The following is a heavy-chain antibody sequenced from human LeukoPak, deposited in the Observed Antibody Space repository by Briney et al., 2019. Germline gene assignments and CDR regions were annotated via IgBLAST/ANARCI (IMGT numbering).Heavy chain of an antibody. CDR3: ARPRVVVAATDAFDI. V-gene: IGHV4-59*08. Sequence: SETLSLTCTVSGGSISSYYWSWIRQSPEKGLEWIGNIYNSGSTKYNPSLKSRVTISVDTSKNQFSLKLSSVTAADTAVYYCARPRVVVAATDAFDIWGQGTMVTVSS. CDR1: GGSISSYY. D-gene: IGHD2-15*01. J-gene: IGHJ3*02. CDR2: IYNSGST.